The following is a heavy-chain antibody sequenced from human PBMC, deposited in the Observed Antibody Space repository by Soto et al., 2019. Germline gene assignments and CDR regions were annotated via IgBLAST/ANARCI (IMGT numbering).Heavy chain of an antibody. Sequence: SETLSLTCTVSGGSISSGGYYWSWIRQHPGKGLEWIGYIYYSGSTYYNPSLESRVTISVDTSKNQFSLKLSSVTAADTAVYYCANLIVLHSSYYHDYWGHGTLVTVSS. J-gene: IGHJ4*01. CDR2: IYYSGST. V-gene: IGHV4-31*03. CDR3: ANLIVLHSSYYHDY. D-gene: IGHD1-26*01. CDR1: GGSISSGGYY.